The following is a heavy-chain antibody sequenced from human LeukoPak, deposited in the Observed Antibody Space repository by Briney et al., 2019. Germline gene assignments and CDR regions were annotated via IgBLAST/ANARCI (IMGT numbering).Heavy chain of an antibody. J-gene: IGHJ4*02. D-gene: IGHD3-10*01. CDR2: LYSGGST. Sequence: GGSLRLSCAASGFTVGSSYMSWVRQAPGKGLEWVSVLYSGGSTSYADSVKGRFTISRDNSKNTMYLQMNYLRVEDTAVYYCARGRDYYGSGSYYKPSPLGYWGQGTQVTVSS. CDR3: ARGRDYYGSGSYYKPSPLGY. CDR1: GFTVGSSY. V-gene: IGHV3-53*01.